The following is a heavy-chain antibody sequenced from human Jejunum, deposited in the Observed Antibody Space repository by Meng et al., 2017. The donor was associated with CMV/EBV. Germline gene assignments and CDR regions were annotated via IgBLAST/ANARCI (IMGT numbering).Heavy chain of an antibody. V-gene: IGHV3-74*01. CDR1: LRFRRHW. J-gene: IGHJ4*02. CDR3: VRAGSGNAYGLFDY. CDR2: INGAGSDI. D-gene: IGHD1-26*01. Sequence: LRFRRHWMHWVRQGPGKGLVWVSRINGAGSDISYADSVKGRFTISRDNAENTLYLQMNSLRAEDMAVYYCVRAGSGNAYGLFDYWGQGTLVTGLL.